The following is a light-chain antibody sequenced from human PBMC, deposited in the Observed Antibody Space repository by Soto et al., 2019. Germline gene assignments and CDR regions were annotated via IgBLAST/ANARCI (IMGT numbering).Light chain of an antibody. CDR1: SSDVGDYNY. Sequence: QSVLTQPASVSGSPGQSITISCTGTSSDVGDYNYVSWYQQHPGKAPKLMIYEVSNRPSGVSNRFSGSKSGNTASLTVSGLQAEDEADYYCSSYTSSSTPVVFGGGIKLTVL. CDR2: EVS. J-gene: IGLJ2*01. CDR3: SSYTSSSTPVV. V-gene: IGLV2-14*01.